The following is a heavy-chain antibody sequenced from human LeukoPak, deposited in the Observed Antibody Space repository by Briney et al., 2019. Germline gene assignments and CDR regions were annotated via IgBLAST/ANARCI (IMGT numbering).Heavy chain of an antibody. CDR2: IYSGGST. Sequence: PGGSLRLSCAASGFTVSSNYMSWVRQAPGKGLEWFSVIYSGGSTYYADSVKGRFTISRDNSKNTLYLQMNSLRAEDTAVYYCARDRVAVAGGRWFDPWGQGTLVTVSS. CDR3: ARDRVAVAGGRWFDP. CDR1: GFTVSSNY. D-gene: IGHD6-19*01. V-gene: IGHV3-53*01. J-gene: IGHJ5*02.